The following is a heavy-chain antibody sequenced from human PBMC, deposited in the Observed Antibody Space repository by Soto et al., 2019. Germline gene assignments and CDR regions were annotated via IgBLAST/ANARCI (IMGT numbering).Heavy chain of an antibody. CDR2: ISGSGGST. CDR1: GFTFSRYA. CDR3: AKDGSDYGDYVGFDP. D-gene: IGHD4-17*01. V-gene: IGHV3-23*01. Sequence: EVQLLESGGGLVQPGGSLRLSCAASGFTFSRYAMSCVRQAPGKGLEWVSAISGSGGSTYYADSVKGRFTISRDNSKNTLYLQMNSLRAEDTAVYYCAKDGSDYGDYVGFDPWGQGTLVTVSS. J-gene: IGHJ5*02.